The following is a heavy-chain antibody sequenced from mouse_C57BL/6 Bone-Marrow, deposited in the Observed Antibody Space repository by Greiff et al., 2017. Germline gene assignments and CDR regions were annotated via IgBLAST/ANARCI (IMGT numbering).Heavy chain of an antibody. CDR2: ISNGGGST. CDR1: GFTFSDYY. Sequence: VVESGGGLVQPGGSLKLSCAASGFTFSDYYMYWVRQTPEKRLEWVAYISNGGGSTYYPDTVKGRFTISRDNAKNTLYLQMSRLKSEDTAMYYCARKDYWGQGTSVTVSS. CDR3: ARKDY. V-gene: IGHV5-12*01. J-gene: IGHJ4*01.